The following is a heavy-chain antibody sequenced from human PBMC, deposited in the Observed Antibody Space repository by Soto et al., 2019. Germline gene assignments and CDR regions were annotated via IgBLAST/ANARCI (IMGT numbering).Heavy chain of an antibody. V-gene: IGHV1-69*01. CDR3: ARAAIHGSSWYFWFDP. J-gene: IGHJ5*02. CDR1: GGTFSRHA. CDR2: NIPMYGTT. D-gene: IGHD6-13*01. Sequence: QVQLVQSGSEVKMPGSSVKVSCKTSGGTFSRHAINWVRQAPGQGLEWMGGNIPMYGTTNYAQKFKGRVTISADESTSTAYMELSSLRSEDAAVYYCARAAIHGSSWYFWFDPGGQGTLVTVSS.